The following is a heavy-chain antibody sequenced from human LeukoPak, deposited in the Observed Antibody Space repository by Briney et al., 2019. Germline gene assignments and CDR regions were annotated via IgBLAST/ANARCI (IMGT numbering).Heavy chain of an antibody. D-gene: IGHD3-10*01. CDR3: ARDASGDAFDT. V-gene: IGHV1-8*03. J-gene: IGHJ3*02. CDR1: GHTFTSYD. Sequence: ASVKVSCKASGHTFTSYDINWVRQATGQGLEWMGWMNPNSGNTGYAQKFQGRVTITRNTSISTAYMELSSLRSEDTAVYYCARDASGDAFDTWGQGTMVTVSS. CDR2: MNPNSGNT.